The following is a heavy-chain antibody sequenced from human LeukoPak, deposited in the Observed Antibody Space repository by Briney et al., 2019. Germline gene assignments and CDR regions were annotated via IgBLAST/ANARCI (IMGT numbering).Heavy chain of an antibody. CDR2: IYYSGST. J-gene: IGHJ4*02. D-gene: IGHD1/OR15-1a*01. Sequence: PSETLSLTCTVSVGSISSYYWSWIRQPPGKGLEWIGYIYYSGSTNYNPSLKSRVTISVDTSKNQFPPKLSSGTAADTAVYYCARGWGVTGTTFDYWGQGTLVTVSS. V-gene: IGHV4-59*01. CDR3: ARGWGVTGTTFDY. CDR1: VGSISSYY.